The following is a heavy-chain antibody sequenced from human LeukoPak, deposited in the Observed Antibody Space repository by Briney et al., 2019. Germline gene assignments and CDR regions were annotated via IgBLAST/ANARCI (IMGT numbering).Heavy chain of an antibody. Sequence: SETLSLTCTVSGGSISSYYWSWIRQPPGKGLEWIGYIYYSGSTNYNPSLKSRVTISVDTSKNQFFLKLSSVTAADTAVYFCARDCSSTRCKAPFDYWGQGALVTVSS. CDR1: GGSISSYY. D-gene: IGHD2-2*01. V-gene: IGHV4-59*01. J-gene: IGHJ4*02. CDR2: IYYSGST. CDR3: ARDCSSTRCKAPFDY.